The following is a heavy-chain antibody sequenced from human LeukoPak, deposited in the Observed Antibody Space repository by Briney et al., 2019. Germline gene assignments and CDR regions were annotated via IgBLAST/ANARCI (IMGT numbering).Heavy chain of an antibody. V-gene: IGHV3-30*18. J-gene: IGHJ4*02. Sequence: GGSLRLSCAASGFTFSSYWMSWVRQAPGKGLEWVAVISYDGSNKYYADSVKGRFTISRDNSKNTLYLQMNSLRAEDTAVYYCAKDLSFTFYYGSGSYYNSPDYWGQGTLVTVSS. CDR1: GFTFSSYW. D-gene: IGHD3-10*01. CDR2: ISYDGSNK. CDR3: AKDLSFTFYYGSGSYYNSPDY.